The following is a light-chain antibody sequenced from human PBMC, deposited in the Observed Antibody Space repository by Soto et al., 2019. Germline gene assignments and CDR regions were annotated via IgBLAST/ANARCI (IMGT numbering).Light chain of an antibody. J-gene: IGKJ3*01. V-gene: IGKV1-33*01. CDR3: QYSRHLPL. CDR1: QDIGYY. Sequence: DIQMTQSPSSLSASVGDRVTITCQASQDIGYYLNWYQHKPGKAPKLLIYDAFNFETGVPSRFSGGGSGTHFSFTISGXXXXXXATYYCQYSRHLPLFGPGXKVDMK. CDR2: DAF.